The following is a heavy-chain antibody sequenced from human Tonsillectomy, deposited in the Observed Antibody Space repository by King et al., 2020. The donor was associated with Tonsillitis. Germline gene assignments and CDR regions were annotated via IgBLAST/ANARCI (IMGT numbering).Heavy chain of an antibody. CDR2: ISSSSTYI. J-gene: IGHJ5*02. CDR3: ARDQEAEGWFDP. Sequence: VQLVESGGGLVKPGGSLRLSCAASGFTISKYSMNWVRQAPGKGLEWVSSISSSSTYIYYADSVKGRFTISRDNAKNSLYLQMNSLRAEDTAVYYCARDQEAEGWFDPWGQGTLVTVSS. V-gene: IGHV3-21*01. CDR1: GFTISKYS.